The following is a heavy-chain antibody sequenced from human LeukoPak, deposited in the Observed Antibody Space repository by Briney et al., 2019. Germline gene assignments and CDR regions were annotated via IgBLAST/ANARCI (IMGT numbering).Heavy chain of an antibody. V-gene: IGHV3-9*01. D-gene: IGHD6-19*01. CDR2: INWNTGGI. CDR3: VKDSAGDSSDWLDS. J-gene: IGHJ5*01. CDR1: GSTFSDFA. Sequence: GGSLRLSCAASGSTFSDFAMHWVRQAPGKGLEWVSGINWNTGGISYADSVKGRFTISRDNAKNSLYLQMNSLRNEDTALYYCVKDSAGDSSDWLDSWGQGTLVTVSS.